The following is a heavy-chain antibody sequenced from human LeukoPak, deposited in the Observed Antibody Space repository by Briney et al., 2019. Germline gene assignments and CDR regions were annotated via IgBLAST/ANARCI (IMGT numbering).Heavy chain of an antibody. CDR1: GGSFSDYY. Sequence: PSETLSLTCVVYGGSFSDYYWTWIRQPPGKGLEWIGEINHSGRTNYNLSLKSRVTVSLDTSKNQFSLKLNSVTAADTAVYYCARGGRSEYYGSGSHDYWGQGTLVTVSS. J-gene: IGHJ4*02. CDR3: ARGGRSEYYGSGSHDY. D-gene: IGHD3-10*01. V-gene: IGHV4-34*01. CDR2: INHSGRT.